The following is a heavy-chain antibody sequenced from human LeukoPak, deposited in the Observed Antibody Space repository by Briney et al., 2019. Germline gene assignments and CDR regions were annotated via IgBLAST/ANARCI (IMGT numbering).Heavy chain of an antibody. V-gene: IGHV5-51*01. CDR2: IYPGDSDA. D-gene: IGHD6-13*01. J-gene: IGHJ4*02. CDR1: GYSFTSHW. CDR3: ARQGRKAAAGRFVFDY. Sequence: GESLKISCKGSGYSFTSHWIGWVRQMPGKGLEWMGIIYPGDSDARYSPSFQGQVTISADKSISTAYLQWSSLKASDTAMYYCARQGRKAAAGRFVFDYWGQGTLVTVSS.